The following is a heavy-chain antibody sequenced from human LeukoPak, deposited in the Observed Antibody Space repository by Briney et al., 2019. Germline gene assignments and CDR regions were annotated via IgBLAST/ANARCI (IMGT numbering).Heavy chain of an antibody. CDR1: GFTFSSYA. CDR2: ISYDGSNE. V-gene: IGHV3-30-3*01. Sequence: GGSLRLSCAASGFTFSSYAMHWVRQAPGKGLEWVAVISYDGSNEYYADSVKGRFTISRDNSKNTLYLQMNSLRAEDTAVYYCARGWGFDYWGQGTLVTVSS. CDR3: ARGWGFDY. J-gene: IGHJ4*02. D-gene: IGHD7-27*01.